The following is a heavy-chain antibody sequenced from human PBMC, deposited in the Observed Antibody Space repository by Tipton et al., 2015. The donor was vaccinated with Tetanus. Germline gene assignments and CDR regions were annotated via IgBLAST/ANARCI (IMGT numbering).Heavy chain of an antibody. D-gene: IGHD6-13*01. V-gene: IGHV1-69*01. CDR2: IIPIFGTA. CDR3: ARSLYRSSWRNGFDP. J-gene: IGHJ5*02. Sequence: QSGHEVKKPGSSVKVSCKASGGTFSSYAISWVRQAPGQGLEWMGGIIPIFGTANYAQKFQGRVTITADESTSTAYMELSSLRSEDAAVYYCARSLYRSSWRNGFDPWGQGTLVTVSS. CDR1: GGTFSSYA.